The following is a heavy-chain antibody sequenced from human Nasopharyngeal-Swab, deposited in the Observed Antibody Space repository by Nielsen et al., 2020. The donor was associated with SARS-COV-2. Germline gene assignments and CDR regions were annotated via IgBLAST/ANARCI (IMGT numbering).Heavy chain of an antibody. J-gene: IGHJ3*02. CDR2: IYPGDSDT. V-gene: IGHV5-51*01. D-gene: IGHD6-13*01. Sequence: KVSCKGSGYSFTSYWIGWVRQMPGKGLEWMGIIYPGDSDTRYSPSFQGQVTISADKSISTAYLQWSSLKASGTAMYYCARLRQQLVIGAFDIWGQGTMVTVSS. CDR3: ARLRQQLVIGAFDI. CDR1: GYSFTSYW.